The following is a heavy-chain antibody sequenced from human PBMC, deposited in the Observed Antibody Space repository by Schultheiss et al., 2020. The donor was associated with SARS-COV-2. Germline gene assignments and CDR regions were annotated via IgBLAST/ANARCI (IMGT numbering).Heavy chain of an antibody. Sequence: GESLKISCAASGFTFSSYALSWVRQAPGRGLEWVSFFCRGDTSYCADSVKGRFTISRHNSKNALFLQTNSLRPEDTAVYFCARSWGELPNAFDIWGQGTMVTVSS. D-gene: IGHD3-16*01. V-gene: IGHV3-53*04. CDR2: FCRGDTS. J-gene: IGHJ3*02. CDR3: ARSWGELPNAFDI. CDR1: GFTFSSYA.